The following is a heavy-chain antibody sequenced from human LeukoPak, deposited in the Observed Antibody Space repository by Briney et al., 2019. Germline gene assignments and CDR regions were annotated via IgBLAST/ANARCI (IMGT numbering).Heavy chain of an antibody. CDR3: ARDRFGDYYYYGMDV. V-gene: IGHV3-53*01. J-gene: IGHJ6*02. D-gene: IGHD3-16*01. CDR1: GFTVSSNY. Sequence: PGGSLRLSCAASGFTVSSNYMSWVRQAPGKGLEWVSVIYSGGSTYYADSVKGRFTISRDNSKNTLYLRMNSLRAEDTAVYYCARDRFGDYYYYGMDVWGQGTTVTVSS. CDR2: IYSGGST.